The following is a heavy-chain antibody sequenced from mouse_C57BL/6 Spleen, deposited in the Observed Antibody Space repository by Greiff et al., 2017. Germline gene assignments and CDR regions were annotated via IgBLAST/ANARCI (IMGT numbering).Heavy chain of an antibody. CDR3: ARPLYSNGYYFDY. V-gene: IGHV1-82*01. CDR2: IYPGDGDT. D-gene: IGHD2-5*01. J-gene: IGHJ2*01. CDR1: GYAFSSSW. Sequence: QVQLQQSGPELVKPGASVKISCKASGYAFSSSWMNWVKQRPGKGLEWIGRIYPGDGDTNYNGKFKGKATLTADKSSSTAYMQLSSLTSEDSAVYFCARPLYSNGYYFDYWGQGTTLTVSS.